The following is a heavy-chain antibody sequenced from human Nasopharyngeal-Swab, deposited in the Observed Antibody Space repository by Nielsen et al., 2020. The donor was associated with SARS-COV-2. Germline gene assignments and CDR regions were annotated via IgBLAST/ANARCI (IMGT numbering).Heavy chain of an antibody. CDR2: ISGSSSTI. Sequence: GESLKISCAASGFTFSSYSMNWVRQAPGKGLEWVSYISGSSSTIYYADSVKGRFTISRDNAKNSLYLQMNSLRAEDTAVYYCARDAAAGSGAFDIWGQGTMVTVSS. CDR3: ARDAAAGSGAFDI. D-gene: IGHD6-13*01. V-gene: IGHV3-48*04. CDR1: GFTFSSYS. J-gene: IGHJ3*02.